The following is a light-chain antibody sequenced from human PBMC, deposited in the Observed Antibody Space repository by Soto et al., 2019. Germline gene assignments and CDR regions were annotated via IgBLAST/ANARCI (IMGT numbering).Light chain of an antibody. J-gene: IGLJ1*01. CDR3: SSYTTSSTRV. V-gene: IGLV2-14*01. CDR2: DVS. CDR1: SSDVGGYNY. Sequence: QSVLTQPASVSGSPGQSITISCTGTSSDVGGYNYVSWYQQHPGKAPKLMIYDVSNRPSGVSYRFSGSKSGNTASLTISGLQAEDEADYYCSSYTTSSTRVFGTGNKVTVL.